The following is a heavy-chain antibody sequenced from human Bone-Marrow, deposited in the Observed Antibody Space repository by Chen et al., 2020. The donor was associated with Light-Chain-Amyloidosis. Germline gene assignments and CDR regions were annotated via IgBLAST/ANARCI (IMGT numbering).Heavy chain of an antibody. CDR2: IYPGDSDA. CDR1: GYRFTSYW. CDR3: AREVSRDHFDY. J-gene: IGHJ4*02. D-gene: IGHD2-2*01. Sequence: EVQLVQSGPEVKKPGESLKISYQGSGYRFTSYWIGWVRQLPGKGLEWMGIIYPGDSDARYSPSFQGQVTISVDKSTTTAYLQWSSLKASDTAIYYCAREVSRDHFDYWGQGTLVTVSS. V-gene: IGHV5-51*01.